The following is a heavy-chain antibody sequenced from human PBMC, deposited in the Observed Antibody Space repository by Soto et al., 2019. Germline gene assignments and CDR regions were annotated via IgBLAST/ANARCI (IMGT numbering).Heavy chain of an antibody. Sequence: ASVEVSCKASGYTLTGYYMHWVRQAPGQGLEWMGWINPKSGGTMYPQKFQGRVTMTWDTSISTAYMALTRLRSDDTAVYYCARDLAKGGGSAGFDYWGQGTLVTVS. CDR1: GYTLTGYY. CDR3: ARDLAKGGGSAGFDY. J-gene: IGHJ4*02. CDR2: INPKSGGT. V-gene: IGHV1-2*02. D-gene: IGHD1-26*01.